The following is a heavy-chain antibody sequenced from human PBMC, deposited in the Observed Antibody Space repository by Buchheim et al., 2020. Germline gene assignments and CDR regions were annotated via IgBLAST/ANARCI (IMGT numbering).Heavy chain of an antibody. CDR2: IKQDGSVK. V-gene: IGHV3-7*01. J-gene: IGHJ4*02. CDR3: ARIGYSSSSIDY. Sequence: EVQLVESGGGLVQRGGSLGLSCAASGFIFNNYWMSWVRQAPGKGLEWVANIKQDGSVKYYVDSVKGRFTISRDNTKNSLFVQMESLRDEDTAVYYCARIGYSSSSIDYWGQGTL. D-gene: IGHD6-13*01. CDR1: GFIFNNYW.